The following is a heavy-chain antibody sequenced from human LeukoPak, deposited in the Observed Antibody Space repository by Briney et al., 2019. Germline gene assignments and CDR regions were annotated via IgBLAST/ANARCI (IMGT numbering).Heavy chain of an antibody. CDR2: ISSSSSYI. CDR1: GFTFSSYS. J-gene: IGHJ4*02. CDR3: ARTDSGSYYVHFDS. V-gene: IGHV3-21*01. Sequence: PGGSLRLSCAASGFTFSSYSMNWVRQAPGKGLEGVSSISSSSSYIYYADSVKGRFTISRDNAKNSLYLHMNSLRAEDTAVYYCARTDSGSYYVHFDSWGQGTLVTVSS. D-gene: IGHD1-26*01.